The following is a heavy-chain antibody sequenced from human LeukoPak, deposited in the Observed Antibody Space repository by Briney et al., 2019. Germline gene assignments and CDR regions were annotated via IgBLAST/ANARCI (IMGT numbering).Heavy chain of an antibody. Sequence: GGSLRLSCAASGFTFSSYGMHWVRQAPGKGLEWVAFIPYDGNNNYYADSVKGRFTISRDNSKNSLYLQMNSLRAEDTAVYYCGAAIRIVGAFSSQKHWGQGTLVTVPS. D-gene: IGHD1-26*01. CDR3: GAAIRIVGAFSSQKH. CDR2: IPYDGNNN. J-gene: IGHJ4*02. V-gene: IGHV3-30*02. CDR1: GFTFSSYG.